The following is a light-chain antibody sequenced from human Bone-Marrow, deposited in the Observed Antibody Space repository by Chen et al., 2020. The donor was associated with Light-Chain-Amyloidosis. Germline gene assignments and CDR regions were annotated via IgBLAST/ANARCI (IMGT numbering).Light chain of an antibody. Sequence: SYELTQPPSVSVSPGQTARLTCSGDDLPTKYAYWYQQKPGQSPVLVIHRDTERPSGISERFSGSSSGTTARVAVSGVQAEDEADYHCQSADSSGTYEVIFGGGTKLTVL. CDR1: DLPTKY. CDR2: RDT. CDR3: QSADSSGTYEVI. J-gene: IGLJ2*01. V-gene: IGLV3-25*03.